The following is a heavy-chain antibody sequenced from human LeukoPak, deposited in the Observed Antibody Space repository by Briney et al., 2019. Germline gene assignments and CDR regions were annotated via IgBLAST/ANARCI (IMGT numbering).Heavy chain of an antibody. D-gene: IGHD6-19*01. Sequence: GLSLRLSCAASGFTFSSYWMHWVRQAPGKGLAWVSRINIDGSSTSYADSVKGRIPISRDNAKNTLYLQMNSLRAEDTAVHYYERNPEKWLVPYCMDGWSQGTTVTV. CDR3: ERNPEKWLVPYCMDG. CDR1: GFTFSSYW. J-gene: IGHJ6*02. CDR2: INIDGSST. V-gene: IGHV3-74*01.